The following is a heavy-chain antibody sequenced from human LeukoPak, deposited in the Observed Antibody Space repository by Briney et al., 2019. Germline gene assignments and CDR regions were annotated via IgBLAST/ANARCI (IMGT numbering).Heavy chain of an antibody. J-gene: IGHJ4*02. D-gene: IGHD5-18*01. Sequence: GGSLRLSCAASGFRFSDYSLSWVRQAPGKGLEWVPYISSSSSAIHYADSVRGRFTISRDNAKNSLYLQMSSLRDDDTAVYYCARVLGYSSLCYYFDYWGKGTLVTVSS. V-gene: IGHV3-48*02. CDR1: GFRFSDYS. CDR3: ARVLGYSSLCYYFDY. CDR2: ISSSSSAI.